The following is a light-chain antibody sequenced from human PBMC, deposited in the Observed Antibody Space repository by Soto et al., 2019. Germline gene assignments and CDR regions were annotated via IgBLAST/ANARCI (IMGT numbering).Light chain of an antibody. J-gene: IGKJ1*01. CDR1: QSISIY. Sequence: DIQMTQSPSSLSAFVGDRVTITCRASQSISIYLNWYQQKPGKAPMLLIYTASTLQSGVPSRFSGSGSGTEFTLTISSLQPDDFATYYCQHYNSYSEAFGQGTKVDIK. CDR2: TAS. V-gene: IGKV1-39*01. CDR3: QHYNSYSEA.